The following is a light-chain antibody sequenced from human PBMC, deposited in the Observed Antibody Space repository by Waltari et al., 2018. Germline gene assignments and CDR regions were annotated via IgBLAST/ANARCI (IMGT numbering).Light chain of an antibody. V-gene: IGLV2-11*01. J-gene: IGLJ2*01. CDR2: DVS. Sequence: QSALTQPRPVSGSPGQSVTIPCTGTSSDVGGYTYVSWYQQHPGKAPKLMMYDVSKRPAGVPVRWSGSKSGNTASLTISGLQSEDDADYYCCSYAGSYTPVFGGGTKLTVL. CDR1: SSDVGGYTY. CDR3: CSYAGSYTPV.